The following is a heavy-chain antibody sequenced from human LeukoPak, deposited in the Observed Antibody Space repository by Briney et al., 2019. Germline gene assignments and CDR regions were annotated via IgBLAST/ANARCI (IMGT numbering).Heavy chain of an antibody. D-gene: IGHD6-13*01. Sequence: ASVKVSCKASGYTFTGYYMHWVRQAPGQGLEWMGWINPNSGGTNYAQKFQGWVTMTRDTSVSTACMELSRLRSDDTAVYYCARSPRDSSSSDDAFDIWGQGTMVTVSS. V-gene: IGHV1-2*04. CDR2: INPNSGGT. CDR1: GYTFTGYY. J-gene: IGHJ3*02. CDR3: ARSPRDSSSSDDAFDI.